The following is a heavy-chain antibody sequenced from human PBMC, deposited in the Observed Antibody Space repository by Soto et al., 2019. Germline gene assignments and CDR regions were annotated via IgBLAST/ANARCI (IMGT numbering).Heavy chain of an antibody. CDR3: ARRHWGSGSYPFDY. V-gene: IGHV4-39*01. D-gene: IGHD1-26*01. Sequence: SETLSLTCTVSGGSISSSSYYWGWIRQPPGKGLEWIGSIFYSGSTYYNPSLKSRVTISVDTSKNQFSLKLSSVTAADTAVYYCARRHWGSGSYPFDYWGQGTLVTVSS. CDR2: IFYSGST. J-gene: IGHJ4*02. CDR1: GGSISSSSYY.